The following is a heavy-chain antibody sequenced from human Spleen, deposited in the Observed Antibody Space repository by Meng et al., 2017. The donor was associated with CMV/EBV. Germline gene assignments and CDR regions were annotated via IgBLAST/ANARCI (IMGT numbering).Heavy chain of an antibody. CDR1: GFTFSAYA. J-gene: IGHJ4*02. D-gene: IGHD3-22*01. CDR2: IRYDRSNK. Sequence: GESLKISCAASGFTFSAYAMNWVRQAPGKGLEWVAFIRYDRSNKYYADSVKGRFTISRDNSKNTLYLQMNSLRAEDTAVYYCAKDRRITMIVLVKPNYFDYWGQGTLVTVSS. V-gene: IGHV3-30*02. CDR3: AKDRRITMIVLVKPNYFDY.